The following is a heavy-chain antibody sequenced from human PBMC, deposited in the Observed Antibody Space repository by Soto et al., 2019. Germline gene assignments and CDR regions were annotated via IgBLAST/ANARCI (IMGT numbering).Heavy chain of an antibody. D-gene: IGHD3-22*01. CDR3: ARYTDYYHSSGYLGLTRWGFDY. V-gene: IGHV4-30-2*01. Sequence: PSETLSLTCAFSGGSICSGGYSGSWIRQPPGKGLEWIGYIYRSGSTYYNPSLKSRVTISVDRSKNQFSLKLSSVTAADTAVYYCARYTDYYHSSGYLGLTRWGFDYWGQGTLVTVSS. J-gene: IGHJ4*02. CDR2: IYRSGST. CDR1: GGSICSGGYS.